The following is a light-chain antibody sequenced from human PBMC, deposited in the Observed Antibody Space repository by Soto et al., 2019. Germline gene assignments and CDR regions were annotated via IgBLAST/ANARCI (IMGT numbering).Light chain of an antibody. CDR3: QQYVTSPFT. CDR1: QSVNSVY. Sequence: EIVLTQSPGTLSLSPGERASLSCRADQSVNSVYLAWYQHKPGQAPRLLIYGASDRATGIPDRFSGSGSGTDFTLTISRLEPEDFAVYYCQQYVTSPFTFGPGTQVDI. J-gene: IGKJ3*01. CDR2: GAS. V-gene: IGKV3-20*01.